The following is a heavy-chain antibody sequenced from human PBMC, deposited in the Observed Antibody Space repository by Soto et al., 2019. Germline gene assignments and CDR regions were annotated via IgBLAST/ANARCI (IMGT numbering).Heavy chain of an antibody. CDR3: AKDRYYDTPGWFDP. J-gene: IGHJ5*02. D-gene: IGHD3-22*01. CDR1: GFTFRDHA. Sequence: GGSLRLSCVGSGFTFRDHAMRWVRQAPGRGLEWVSAISANGASIQHADSVKGRFSVSRDNAKNTVYLQMDNLRTEDSAVYYCAKDRYYDTPGWFDPWGQGSRVTVSS. V-gene: IGHV3-23*01. CDR2: ISANGASI.